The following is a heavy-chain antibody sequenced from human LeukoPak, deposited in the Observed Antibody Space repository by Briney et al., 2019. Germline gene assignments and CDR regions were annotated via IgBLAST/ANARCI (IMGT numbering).Heavy chain of an antibody. CDR3: AKDNIAVAGTDYYYYGMDV. J-gene: IGHJ6*02. D-gene: IGHD6-19*01. CDR2: ISYDGSNK. Sequence: PGRSLRLPCAASGFTFSSYGMHWVRQAPGKGLEWVAVISYDGSNKYYADSVKGRFTISRDNSKNTLYLQMNSLRAEDTAVYYCAKDNIAVAGTDYYYYGMDVWGQGTTVTVSS. V-gene: IGHV3-30*18. CDR1: GFTFSSYG.